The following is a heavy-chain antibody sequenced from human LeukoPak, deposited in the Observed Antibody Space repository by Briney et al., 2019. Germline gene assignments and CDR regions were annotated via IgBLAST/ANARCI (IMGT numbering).Heavy chain of an antibody. CDR3: ARGRRDFDY. V-gene: IGHV3-53*01. CDR1: GFSVSNNY. CDR2: IYSGGST. Sequence: PGGSLRLSCAASGFSVSNNYMSWVRQAPGKGLEWVSIIYSGGSTHYVDSVKGRFTISRDNSKNTLYLQMNSLRAEDTAVYYCARGRRDFDYWGQGTLVTVSS. J-gene: IGHJ4*02.